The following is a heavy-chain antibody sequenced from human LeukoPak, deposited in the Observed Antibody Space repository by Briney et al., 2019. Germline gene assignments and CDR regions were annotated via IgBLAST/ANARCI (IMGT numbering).Heavy chain of an antibody. D-gene: IGHD2-2*01. CDR1: GYTFTSYD. Sequence: ASVKVSCKASGYTFTSYDINWVRQATGQGLEWMGWMNPNSGNTGYAQKFQGRVTMTRNTSISTAYMELSSLRSEDTAVYYCARGGVRGVVVPAAIRGSPPDYWGRGTLVTVSS. CDR2: MNPNSGNT. V-gene: IGHV1-8*01. J-gene: IGHJ4*02. CDR3: ARGGVRGVVVPAAIRGSPPDY.